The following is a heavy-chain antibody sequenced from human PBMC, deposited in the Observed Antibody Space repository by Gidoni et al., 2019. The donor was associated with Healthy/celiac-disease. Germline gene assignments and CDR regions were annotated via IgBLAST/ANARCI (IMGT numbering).Heavy chain of an antibody. Sequence: QLQLQESGPGLVKPSETLSLTCTVSGGPISSSSYYWGWIRQPPGKGLEWIGSIYYSGSTYYNPSLKRRVTISVDTSKNQFSLKLSSVTAADTAVYYCARQWGDSARYNWNGGIDYWGQGTLVTVSS. CDR3: ARQWGDSARYNWNGGIDY. D-gene: IGHD1-1*01. V-gene: IGHV4-39*01. CDR2: IYYSGST. CDR1: GGPISSSSYY. J-gene: IGHJ4*02.